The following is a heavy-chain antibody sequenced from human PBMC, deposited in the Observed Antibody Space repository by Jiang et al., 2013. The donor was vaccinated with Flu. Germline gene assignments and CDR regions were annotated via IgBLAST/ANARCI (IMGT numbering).Heavy chain of an antibody. Sequence: GSGLVKPSETLSLTCTVSGAPISSYSWSWVRQPAGKGLEWIGRIYDSGSTIYNPSVQSRISMSMDTSKNQFSLILTSVTAADTAVYFCTKDHGGTYSFWFDPWGQGTLVTVSS. CDR3: TKDHGGTYSFWFDP. D-gene: IGHD1-26*01. CDR2: IYDSGST. J-gene: IGHJ5*02. CDR1: GAPISSYS. V-gene: IGHV4-4*07.